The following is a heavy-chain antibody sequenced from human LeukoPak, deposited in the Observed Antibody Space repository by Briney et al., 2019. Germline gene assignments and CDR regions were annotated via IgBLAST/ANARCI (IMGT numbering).Heavy chain of an antibody. Sequence: GGSLRISCAAPGFTFSSYALSWVRQAPGKGLEWVSAICGSGGSTYYTDSVKGRFTISRDNSKNTLYLQMNSLRAEDTAVYYCAKVVDSSGWAYYYYYGMDVWGQGTTVTVSS. CDR2: ICGSGGST. J-gene: IGHJ6*02. D-gene: IGHD6-19*01. V-gene: IGHV3-23*01. CDR3: AKVVDSSGWAYYYYYGMDV. CDR1: GFTFSSYA.